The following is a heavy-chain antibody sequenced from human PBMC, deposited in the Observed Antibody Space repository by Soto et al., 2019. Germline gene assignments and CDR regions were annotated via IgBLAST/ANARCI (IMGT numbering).Heavy chain of an antibody. V-gene: IGHV3-23*01. D-gene: IGHD6-13*01. CDR1: GFSFSKYA. CDR3: ASWPDAADY. J-gene: IGHJ4*02. CDR2: ITGSGGTI. Sequence: VQLLESGGGLVQPGGSLRLSCAASGFSFSKYAMIWVRQAPGKGQEWVSGITGSGGTIEYAASVKGRFTIARDNSKNSLYLQMNSLRDEDTAVYYCASWPDAADYWGQGTLVTVSS.